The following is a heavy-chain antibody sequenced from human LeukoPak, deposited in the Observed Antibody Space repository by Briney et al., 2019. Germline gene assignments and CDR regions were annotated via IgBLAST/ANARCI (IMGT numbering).Heavy chain of an antibody. V-gene: IGHV3-30*02. CDR3: AKYYCGSGSLDY. D-gene: IGHD3-10*01. CDR1: GFTFSSYA. Sequence: GGSLRLSCAASGFTFSSYAMNWVRQAPGKGLEWVAFIRYDGSNKYYADSVKGRFTISRDNSKNTLYLQMNSLRAEDTAVYYCAKYYCGSGSLDYWGQGTLVTVSS. J-gene: IGHJ4*02. CDR2: IRYDGSNK.